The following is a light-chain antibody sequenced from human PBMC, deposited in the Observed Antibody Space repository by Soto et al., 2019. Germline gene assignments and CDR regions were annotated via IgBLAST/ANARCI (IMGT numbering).Light chain of an antibody. V-gene: IGKV3-15*01. CDR1: QSVSSD. CDR2: GAS. CDR3: QQYNNWPPLT. J-gene: IGKJ4*01. Sequence: EIVMTQSPATLSVSPGEGATLSCRASQSVSSDLAWYQQKPGQAPRLLIYGASTRATGIPARFSGSGSGTEFTLTISRLQSEDFAVYYCQQYNNWPPLTFGGGTKVGIK.